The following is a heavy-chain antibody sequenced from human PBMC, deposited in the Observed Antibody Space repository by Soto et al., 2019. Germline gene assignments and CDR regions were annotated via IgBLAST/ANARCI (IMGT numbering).Heavy chain of an antibody. CDR2: IWYDGNNK. V-gene: IGHV3-33*01. Sequence: GGSLRLSCAASGFTFSSYGMHWVRQAPGKGLEWVAVIWYDGNNKYYADSVKGRFTISRDNSNNTLYVQMTSLRAEDTAVYYCARGLHSLFDYWGQGTLVTVPQ. CDR1: GFTFSSYG. D-gene: IGHD2-21*01. CDR3: ARGLHSLFDY. J-gene: IGHJ4*02.